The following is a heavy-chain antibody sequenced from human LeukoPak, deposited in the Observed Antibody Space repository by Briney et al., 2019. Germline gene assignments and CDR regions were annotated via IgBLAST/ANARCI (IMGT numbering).Heavy chain of an antibody. CDR1: GFTFTTYW. J-gene: IGHJ4*02. D-gene: IGHD6-13*01. CDR2: IKHDGSEK. CDR3: ATDRDSSWQKRFDY. V-gene: IGHV3-7*01. Sequence: GGSLRLSCAASGFTFTTYWMNWFRQAPGKRPEWVANIKHDGSEKNYVDSVKGRFIISRDNAENSLYLQMNSLGAEDTAVYYCATDRDSSWQKRFDYWGQGTLVTVSS.